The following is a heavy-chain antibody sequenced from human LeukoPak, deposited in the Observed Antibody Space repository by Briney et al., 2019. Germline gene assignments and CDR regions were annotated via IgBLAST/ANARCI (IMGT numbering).Heavy chain of an antibody. Sequence: SETLSLTCAVYGGSFSGYYWSWIRQPPGKGLEWIGEINHSGSTNYNPSLKSRVTISVDTSKNQFSLKLSSVTAADTAVYYCARGTTVVTWGDWGQGTLVTVSS. CDR3: ARGTTVVTWGD. CDR1: GGSFSGYY. V-gene: IGHV4-34*01. D-gene: IGHD4-23*01. J-gene: IGHJ4*02. CDR2: INHSGST.